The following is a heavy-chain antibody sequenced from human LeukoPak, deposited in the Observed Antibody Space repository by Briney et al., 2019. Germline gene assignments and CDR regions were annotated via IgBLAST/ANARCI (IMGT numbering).Heavy chain of an antibody. CDR2: IYYSGST. Sequence: SQTLSLTCTVSGGSISSGGYYWRWIRQHPGKGVEWNAYIYYSGSTYYNPSLKSRVTISVDTSKNQFSLKLSSVTAADTAVYYCARSGSIQAHRRVVPAVYYGMDVWGQGTTVTVSS. CDR1: GGSISSGGYY. V-gene: IGHV4-31*03. D-gene: IGHD2-2*01. CDR3: ARSGSIQAHRRVVPAVYYGMDV. J-gene: IGHJ6*02.